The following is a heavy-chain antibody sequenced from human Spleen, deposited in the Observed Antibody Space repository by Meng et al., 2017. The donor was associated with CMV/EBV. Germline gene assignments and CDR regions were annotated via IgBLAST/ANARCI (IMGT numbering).Heavy chain of an antibody. Sequence: SETLSLTCAVYGGSFSGYYWNWIRQPPGKGLEWIGKINHSGSTNYDPSLKSRVTISVDTSKNQFSLTLTSVTAADTAVYYCARAGYSTSWDYYYYGLDVWGLGTTVTVSS. V-gene: IGHV4-34*01. CDR1: GGSFSGYY. CDR2: INHSGST. D-gene: IGHD6-13*01. CDR3: ARAGYSTSWDYYYYGLDV. J-gene: IGHJ6*02.